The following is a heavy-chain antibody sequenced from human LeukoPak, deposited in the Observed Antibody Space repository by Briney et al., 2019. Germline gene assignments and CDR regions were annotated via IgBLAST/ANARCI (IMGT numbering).Heavy chain of an antibody. D-gene: IGHD6-13*01. CDR3: AREDLTYSSSWYEGFYYYMDV. Sequence: SETLSLTCAVYGGSFSGYYWSWIRQPPGKGLEWIGEINHSGSTYYNPSLKSRVTISVDTSKNQFSLKLSSVTAADTAVYYCAREDLTYSSSWYEGFYYYMDVWGKGTTVTVSS. CDR2: INHSGST. J-gene: IGHJ6*03. CDR1: GGSFSGYY. V-gene: IGHV4-34*01.